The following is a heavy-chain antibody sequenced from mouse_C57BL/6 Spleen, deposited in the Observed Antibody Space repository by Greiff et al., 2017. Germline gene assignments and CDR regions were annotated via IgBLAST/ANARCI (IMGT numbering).Heavy chain of an antibody. CDR1: GYAFSSSW. CDR3: AREPHDYDGY. D-gene: IGHD2-4*01. Sequence: QVQLQQSGPELVKPGASVKISCKASGYAFSSSWMNWVKQRPGKGLEWIGLIYPGDGDTNYNGKFKGKATLTADKSSSTAYMQLSSLTSEDSAVYFCAREPHDYDGYWGQGTTLTVSS. V-gene: IGHV1-82*01. J-gene: IGHJ2*01. CDR2: IYPGDGDT.